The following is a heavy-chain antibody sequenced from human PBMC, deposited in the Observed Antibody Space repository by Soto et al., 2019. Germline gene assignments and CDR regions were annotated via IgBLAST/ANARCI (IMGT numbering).Heavy chain of an antibody. J-gene: IGHJ3*02. CDR3: ARDQGYNYDSSGYYTHAFDI. Sequence: TSETLSLTCTVSGGSISSGGYYWSWLRQHPGKGLEWIGYIYYSGSTYYNPSLKSRVTISVDTSKNQFSLKLSSVTAADTAVYYCARDQGYNYDSSGYYTHAFDIWGQGTMVTVSS. CDR1: GGSISSGGYY. CDR2: IYYSGST. D-gene: IGHD3-22*01. V-gene: IGHV4-31*03.